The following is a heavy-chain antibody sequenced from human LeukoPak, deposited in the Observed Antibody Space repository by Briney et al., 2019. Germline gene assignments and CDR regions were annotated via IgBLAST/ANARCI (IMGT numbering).Heavy chain of an antibody. CDR1: GYTFTGYY. J-gene: IGHJ6*03. Sequence: SVKVSCKASGYTFTGYYMHWVRQAPGQGLEWMGGIIPIFGTANYAQKFQGRVTITADESTSTAYMELSSLRSEDTAVYYCARATYYYDSSGPIYYYYMDVWGKGTTVTISS. CDR3: ARATYYYDSSGPIYYYYMDV. V-gene: IGHV1-69*13. CDR2: IIPIFGTA. D-gene: IGHD3-22*01.